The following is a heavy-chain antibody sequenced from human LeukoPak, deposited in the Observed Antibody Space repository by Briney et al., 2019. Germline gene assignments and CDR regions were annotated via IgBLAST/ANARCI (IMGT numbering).Heavy chain of an antibody. V-gene: IGHV3-30-3*01. CDR1: GFTFSSYA. D-gene: IGHD2-21*01. Sequence: PGRSLRLSCAASGFTFSSYAMHWVRQAPGKGLEWVAVISYDGTKKYYADSVKGRFTISRDNSKNTLYLEMKSLRPEDTAVYYCAREFDLAEYCGGDCDMGFDHWGQGTLVTVSS. J-gene: IGHJ4*02. CDR2: ISYDGTKK. CDR3: AREFDLAEYCGGDCDMGFDH.